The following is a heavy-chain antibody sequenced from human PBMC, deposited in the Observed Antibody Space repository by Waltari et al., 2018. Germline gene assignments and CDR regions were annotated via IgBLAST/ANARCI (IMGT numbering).Heavy chain of an antibody. D-gene: IGHD3-3*01. CDR1: GFTFSAHR. V-gene: IGHV3-74*01. J-gene: IGHJ4*02. CDR3: AIQISGVVF. Sequence: EVQLVESGGGLVQPGGSLRLSCAASGFTFSAHRMHWVRQAPGKGLVWVSLINADGRATLYADSVKGRFTMSRDNAKDTLYLQMNSLRGEDTAVYYCAIQISGVVFWGQGTLVTVSS. CDR2: INADGRAT.